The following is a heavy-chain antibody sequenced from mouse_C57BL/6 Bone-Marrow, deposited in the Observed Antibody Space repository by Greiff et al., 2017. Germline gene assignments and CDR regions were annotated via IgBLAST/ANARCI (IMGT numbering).Heavy chain of an antibody. J-gene: IGHJ2*01. Sequence: VQLQQSGPGLVQPSQSLSITCTVSGFSLTSYGVHWVRQSPGKGLEWLGVIWSGGSTDYNAAFISRLSISKDNSKIQVFFKMNSLQADDTAIYYCASPRGLLVDYWGQGTTLTVSS. CDR2: IWSGGST. CDR3: ASPRGLLVDY. D-gene: IGHD2-3*01. CDR1: GFSLTSYG. V-gene: IGHV2-2*01.